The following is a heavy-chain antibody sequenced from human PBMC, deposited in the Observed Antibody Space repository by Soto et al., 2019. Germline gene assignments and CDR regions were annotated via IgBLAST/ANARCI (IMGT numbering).Heavy chain of an antibody. Sequence: ASVKVSCKASGGTFSSYTISWVRQAPGQGLECMGRIIPILGIANYAQKFQGRVTITADKSTSTAYMELSSLRSEDTAVYYCARGRYSGPGGGVDYWGQGTLVTVSS. J-gene: IGHJ4*02. V-gene: IGHV1-69*02. D-gene: IGHD2-21*01. CDR2: IIPILGIA. CDR3: ARGRYSGPGGGVDY. CDR1: GGTFSSYT.